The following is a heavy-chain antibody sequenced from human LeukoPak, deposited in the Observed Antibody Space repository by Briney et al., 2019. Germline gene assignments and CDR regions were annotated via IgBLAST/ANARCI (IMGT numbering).Heavy chain of an antibody. V-gene: IGHV3-43D*03. CDR2: ISWDGGST. CDR1: GFTFDDYA. D-gene: IGHD3-3*01. J-gene: IGHJ4*02. Sequence: GGSPRLSCAASGFTFDDYAMHWVRQAPGKGLEWVSLISWDGGSTYYADSVKGRFTISRDNSKNSLYLQMNSLRAEDTALYYCAKVSRYDFWSGPLDYWGQGTLVTVSS. CDR3: AKVSRYDFWSGPLDY.